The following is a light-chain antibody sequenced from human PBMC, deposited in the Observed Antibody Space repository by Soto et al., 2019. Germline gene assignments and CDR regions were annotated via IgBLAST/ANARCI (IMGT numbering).Light chain of an antibody. CDR2: DAS. CDR3: QQRSNWSWT. V-gene: IGKV3-11*01. J-gene: IGKJ1*01. CDR1: QSVSSY. Sequence: IVLTQSPATLSLSPGERATLSCRASQSVSSYLAWYQQKPGQAPRLLIYDASNRATGIPARFSGSGSGTDFDLTISSLEPEDFAVYYCQQRSNWSWTFGQGTKVEIK.